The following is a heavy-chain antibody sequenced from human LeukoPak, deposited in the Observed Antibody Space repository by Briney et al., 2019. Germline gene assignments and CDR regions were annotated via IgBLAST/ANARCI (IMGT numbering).Heavy chain of an antibody. J-gene: IGHJ4*02. Sequence: SETLSLTCSVSDDSISEYFWTWIRQPAGKGLEWIGRFFTGGSATYSPSLKSRVSMSVDTSKNQLSLKVTSVTAADTAVYFCAAGPLGHISRGLDSWGQGTLVTVFS. CDR1: DDSISEYF. V-gene: IGHV4-4*07. CDR3: AAGPLGHISRGLDS. D-gene: IGHD3-10*01. CDR2: FFTGGSA.